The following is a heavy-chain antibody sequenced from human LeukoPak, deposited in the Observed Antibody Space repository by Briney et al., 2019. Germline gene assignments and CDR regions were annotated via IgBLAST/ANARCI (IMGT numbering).Heavy chain of an antibody. CDR2: INHSGST. CDR1: GGSFRRYY. Sequence: SETLSLTCAVYGGSFRRYYWSWIRQPPGKGLEWFGEINHSGSTNYNPSLKSRVTISVDTSKNQFSLKLSSVTAADTAVYYCARQLTWSGYYGSGEIPPRGYYFDYWGQETLVTVSS. CDR3: ARQLTWSGYYGSGEIPPRGYYFDY. V-gene: IGHV4-34*01. D-gene: IGHD3-10*01. J-gene: IGHJ4*02.